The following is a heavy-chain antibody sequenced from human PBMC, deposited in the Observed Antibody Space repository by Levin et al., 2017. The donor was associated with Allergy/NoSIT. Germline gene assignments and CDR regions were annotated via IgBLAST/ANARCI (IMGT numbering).Heavy chain of an antibody. CDR1: GYTFTGYY. J-gene: IGHJ6*02. CDR2: INPNSGGT. V-gene: IGHV1-2*02. Sequence: ASVKVSCKASGYTFTGYYMHWVRQAPGQGLEWMGWINPNSGGTNYAQKFQGRVTMTRDTSISTAYMELSRLRSDDTAVYYCARSRYCSSTSCYLGMDVWGQGTTVTVSS. D-gene: IGHD2-2*01. CDR3: ARSRYCSSTSCYLGMDV.